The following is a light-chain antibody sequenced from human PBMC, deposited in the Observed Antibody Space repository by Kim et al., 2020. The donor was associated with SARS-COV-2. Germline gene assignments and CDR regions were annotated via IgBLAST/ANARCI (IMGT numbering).Light chain of an antibody. J-gene: IGKJ4*01. Sequence: LAPGETATLSGRAGQYMGEWLAWYQQRPGQAPRLLICDASNRAPGIPARVSGSGSGTDFTLTIRSLEPEDLGVYYCQQRRDWPLTFGGGTKVEF. CDR1: QYMGEW. V-gene: IGKV3-11*01. CDR2: DAS. CDR3: QQRRDWPLT.